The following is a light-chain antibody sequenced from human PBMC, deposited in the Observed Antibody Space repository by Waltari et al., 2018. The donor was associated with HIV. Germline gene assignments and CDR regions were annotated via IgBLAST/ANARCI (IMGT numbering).Light chain of an antibody. Sequence: DINITQSPSSLSAPVGDRVTITCRASESIISYLNWYHQSRGNAPTLLIFGTSTLQDGVPSRFSGSGSETEFALSIAGLQREDFGTYFCQQTFSPPRTFGPGT. V-gene: IGKV1-39*01. CDR3: QQTFSPPRT. J-gene: IGKJ2*01. CDR2: GTS. CDR1: ESIISY.